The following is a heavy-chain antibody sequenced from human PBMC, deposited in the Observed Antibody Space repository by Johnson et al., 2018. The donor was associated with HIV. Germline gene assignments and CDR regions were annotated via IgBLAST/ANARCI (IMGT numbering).Heavy chain of an antibody. V-gene: IGHV3-30*03. Sequence: QVQLVESGGGVVQPGRSLRLSCAASGFTFSSYGMHWVRQAPGKGLEWVAVISYAGSNKYYADSVKGRFTISRDNSKNTLYLQMNSLRAEDTAVYYCAREKLELGIDAFDIWGQGTMVTVSS. CDR3: AREKLELGIDAFDI. J-gene: IGHJ3*02. D-gene: IGHD1-7*01. CDR2: ISYAGSNK. CDR1: GFTFSSYG.